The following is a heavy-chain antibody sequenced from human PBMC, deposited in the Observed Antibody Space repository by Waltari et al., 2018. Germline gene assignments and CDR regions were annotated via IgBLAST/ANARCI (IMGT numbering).Heavy chain of an antibody. J-gene: IGHJ6*02. CDR3: ARHWSGYDFEPYYYYGMDV. CDR1: GYTFTGYY. V-gene: IGHV1-2*02. D-gene: IGHD5-12*01. CDR2: INPNSGGT. Sequence: QVQLVQSGAEVKKPGASVKVSCKASGYTFTGYYMHWVRQAPGQGLEWMGWINPNSGGTNYAQKFQGRGTMTRDTSISTAYMELSRLRSDDTAVYYCARHWSGYDFEPYYYYGMDVWGQGTTVTVSS.